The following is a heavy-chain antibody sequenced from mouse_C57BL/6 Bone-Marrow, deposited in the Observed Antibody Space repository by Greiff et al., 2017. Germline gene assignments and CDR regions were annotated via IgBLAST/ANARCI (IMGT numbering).Heavy chain of an antibody. CDR2: IYPRSGNT. Sequence: VQLQQSGAELARPGASVKLSCKASGYTFTSYGISWVKQRTGQGLEWIGEIYPRSGNTYYNEKFKGKATLTADKSSSTAYMELRSLTSEDSAVYFCAREGLYYYGSSYFYYFDYWGQGTTLTVSS. CDR3: AREGLYYYGSSYFYYFDY. V-gene: IGHV1-81*01. J-gene: IGHJ2*01. CDR1: GYTFTSYG. D-gene: IGHD1-1*01.